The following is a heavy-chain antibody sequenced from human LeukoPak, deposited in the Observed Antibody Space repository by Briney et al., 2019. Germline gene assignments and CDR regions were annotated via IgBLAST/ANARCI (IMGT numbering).Heavy chain of an antibody. CDR2: IIPILGIA. CDR1: GGTFSSYA. D-gene: IGHD3-22*01. J-gene: IGHJ4*02. Sequence: ASVTVSCKASGGTFSSYAISWVRQTPGQGLEWMGRIIPILGIANYAQKFQGRVTITADKSTSTAYMELSSLRSEDTAVYYCAGDYDSSGYSATFDYWGQGTLVTVSS. CDR3: AGDYDSSGYSATFDY. V-gene: IGHV1-69*04.